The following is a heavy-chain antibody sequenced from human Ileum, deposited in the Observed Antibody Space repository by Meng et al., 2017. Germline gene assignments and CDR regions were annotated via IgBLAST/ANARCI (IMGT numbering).Heavy chain of an antibody. CDR2: FVNYVDT. CDR1: GYTFGSYG. V-gene: IGHV1-18*01. CDR3: ASGTPGRSYCDY. J-gene: IGHJ4*02. D-gene: IGHD2-15*01. Sequence: APLLQSGPEVKKPGASVRVPCKASGYTFGSYGICWVRQAPGQGLEWMGWFVNYVDTYPAPKFQGSVTMTTDTHTNTAFMELRSLTSDDTAVYYCASGTPGRSYCDYWGQGTLVTVSS.